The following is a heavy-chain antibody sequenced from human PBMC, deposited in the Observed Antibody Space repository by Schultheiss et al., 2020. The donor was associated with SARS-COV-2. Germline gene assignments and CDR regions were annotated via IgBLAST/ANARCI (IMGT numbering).Heavy chain of an antibody. Sequence: GGSLRLSCKGSGYTFKTNWIGWVRQMPGKGLEFMGIIYPGDSDTRYRPAFQGQVTISADKSTNTAYLQLNSLKASDTATYYCARRPYDYRWGGFHFSPFDYWGQGTPVTVAS. CDR2: IYPGDSDT. J-gene: IGHJ4*02. CDR1: GYTFKTNW. CDR3: ARRPYDYRWGGFHFSPFDY. V-gene: IGHV5-51*01. D-gene: IGHD3-16*01.